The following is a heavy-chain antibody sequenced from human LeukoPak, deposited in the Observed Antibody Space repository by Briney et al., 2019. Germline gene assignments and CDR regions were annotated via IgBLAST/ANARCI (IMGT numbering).Heavy chain of an antibody. CDR3: ARDNSRTWFGELLSSYYYYYYGMDV. Sequence: ASVKVSCKASGYTFTSYYMHWVRQAPGQGPEWMGIINPSGGSTSYAQKFQSSVTMTRDTSTSTVYMELSSLRSEDTAVYYCARDNSRTWFGELLSSYYYYYYGMDVWGQGTTVTVSS. CDR2: INPSGGST. V-gene: IGHV1-46*01. D-gene: IGHD3-10*01. J-gene: IGHJ6*02. CDR1: GYTFTSYY.